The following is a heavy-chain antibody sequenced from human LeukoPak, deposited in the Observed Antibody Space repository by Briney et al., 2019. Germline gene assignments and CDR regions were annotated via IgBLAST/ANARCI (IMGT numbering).Heavy chain of an antibody. CDR2: IYYSGST. V-gene: IGHV4-39*01. CDR3: ARLPGYGGNIDY. D-gene: IGHD4-23*01. Sequence: SETLSLTCTVSGGSISSSRYYWCWIRQPPGKGLEWIGSIYYSGSTYYNPSLKSRLTISVDTSKNQFSLKLSSVTAADTAVYYCARLPGYGGNIDYWGQGTLVTVSS. J-gene: IGHJ4*02. CDR1: GGSISSSRYY.